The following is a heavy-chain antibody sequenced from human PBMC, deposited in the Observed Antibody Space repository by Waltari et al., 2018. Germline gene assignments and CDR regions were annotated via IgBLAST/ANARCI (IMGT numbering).Heavy chain of an antibody. CDR2: IKHSGNT. J-gene: IGHJ6*03. Sequence: QVHLQQWGAGLLKPSETLSLTCGVYSGSLTGYHWNWIRQAPGKGLEWIGDIKHSGNTYYNPSLERRVTISADTSKNQFSLNLTAVTAADTAVYYCARGYPFTIVSPRYYYYYYMDVWDKGTAVTVAS. CDR3: ARGYPFTIVSPRYYYYYYMDV. CDR1: SGSLTGYH. V-gene: IGHV4-34*01. D-gene: IGHD3-9*01.